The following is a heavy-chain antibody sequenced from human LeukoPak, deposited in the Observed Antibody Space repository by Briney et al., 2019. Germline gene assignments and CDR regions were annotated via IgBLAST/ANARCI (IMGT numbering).Heavy chain of an antibody. CDR2: IKQDGSAK. J-gene: IGHJ3*02. D-gene: IGHD3-9*01. CDR3: ARIRIFAFDI. Sequence: GGSLRLSCAASRFTFSSYWMSWVRQAPGKGLEWVANIKQDGSAKYYVDSVKGRFTISRDNAKNSLCLQMNSLRAEDTAVYYCARIRIFAFDIWGQGTMVTVSS. CDR1: RFTFSSYW. V-gene: IGHV3-7*04.